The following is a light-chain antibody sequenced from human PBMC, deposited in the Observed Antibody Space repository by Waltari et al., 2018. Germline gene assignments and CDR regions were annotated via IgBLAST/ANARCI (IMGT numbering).Light chain of an antibody. CDR3: QQRSNWPMYT. J-gene: IGKJ2*01. V-gene: IGKV3-11*01. CDR1: QSVISY. CDR2: DAS. Sequence: EIVLTQSPATLSLSPGERATLSCSASQSVISYLAWYQQKPGQAPRLLIYDASNRATCIPARFSGSGSGTDFTLTISSLEPEDFAVYYCQQRSNWPMYTFGQGTKLEIK.